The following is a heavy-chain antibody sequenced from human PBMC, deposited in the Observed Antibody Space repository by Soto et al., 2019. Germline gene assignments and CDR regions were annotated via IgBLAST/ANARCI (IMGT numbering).Heavy chain of an antibody. CDR3: ARDGMDTARNYYYYGMDV. V-gene: IGHV3-48*02. CDR1: GFTFSSYS. J-gene: IGHJ6*02. D-gene: IGHD5-18*01. Sequence: GSLRLSCAASGFTFSSYSMNWVRQAPGKGLEWVSYISSSSSTIYYADSVKGRFTISRDNAKNSLYLQMNSLRDEDTAVYYCARDGMDTARNYYYYGMDVWGQGTTVTVSS. CDR2: ISSSSSTI.